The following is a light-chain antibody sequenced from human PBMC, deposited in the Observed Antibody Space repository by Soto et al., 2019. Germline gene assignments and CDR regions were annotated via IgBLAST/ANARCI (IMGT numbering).Light chain of an antibody. V-gene: IGKV1-33*01. J-gene: IGKJ3*01. CDR1: QDIRKY. Sequence: DIQMTQSPSSLSASVGDRVTITCQASQDIRKYLSWYQQKPGRAPKLLIYGASNLKTGVPSRFSGSGYGSDFTFTIISLQPEDVATYYCQHYDHLPPFTFGPGTKVAVK. CDR3: QHYDHLPPFT. CDR2: GAS.